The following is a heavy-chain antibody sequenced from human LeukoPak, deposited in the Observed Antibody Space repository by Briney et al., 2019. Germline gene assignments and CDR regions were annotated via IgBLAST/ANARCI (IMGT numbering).Heavy chain of an antibody. CDR2: ISGSGGST. CDR1: GFTFSSYA. D-gene: IGHD3-22*01. V-gene: IGHV3-23*01. J-gene: IGHJ4*02. Sequence: PAGSLRLSCAAPGFTFSSYAMSWLRQAPGKGLEWVSAISGSGGSTYYADSVKGRFTISRDNSKNTLYLQMNSLRAEDTAVYYCANTEDYYDSSGSTPYYFDYWGQGTLVTVSS. CDR3: ANTEDYYDSSGSTPYYFDY.